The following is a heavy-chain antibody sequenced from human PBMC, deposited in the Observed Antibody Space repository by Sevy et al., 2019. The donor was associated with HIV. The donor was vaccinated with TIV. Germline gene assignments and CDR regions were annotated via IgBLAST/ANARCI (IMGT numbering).Heavy chain of an antibody. J-gene: IGHJ3*01. CDR1: GFTFSDYA. CDR3: ARSSYYYDSTGYGPLDL. CDR2: INWKADNT. V-gene: IGHV3-20*04. D-gene: IGHD3-22*01. Sequence: GGSLRLSCVASGFTFSDYAMNWVRQIPGKGLEWVSCINWKADNTGYADSLKGRFTISRDNAKNSLYLQIHSLRAEDTALYYCARSSYYYDSTGYGPLDLWGQGTMVTVSS.